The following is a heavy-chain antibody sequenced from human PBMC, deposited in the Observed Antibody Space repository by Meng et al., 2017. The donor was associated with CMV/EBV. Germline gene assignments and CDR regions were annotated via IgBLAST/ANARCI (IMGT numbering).Heavy chain of an antibody. V-gene: IGHV1-69*04. D-gene: IGHD1-1*01. CDR1: GGTFSSYT. Sequence: SVKVSCKASGGTFSSYTISWVRQAPGQGLEWMGRIIPIFGIANYAQKFQGRVTITADKSTSTAYMELSSLRSEDTAVYYCAREPGRRAFDIWGQGTMVTVSS. CDR3: AREPGRRAFDI. CDR2: IIPIFGIA. J-gene: IGHJ3*02.